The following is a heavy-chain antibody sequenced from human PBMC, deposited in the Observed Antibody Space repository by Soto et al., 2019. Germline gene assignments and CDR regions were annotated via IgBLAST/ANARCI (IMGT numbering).Heavy chain of an antibody. J-gene: IGHJ6*02. Sequence: PSETLSLTCTVSGGSISSYYWSWIRQPPGKGLEWIGYIYYSGSTNYNPSLKSRVTISVDTSKNQFSLKLSSVTAADTAVYYCARKTTVTTGYYCYYGMDVWGQGTTVTVSS. D-gene: IGHD4-17*01. CDR3: ARKTTVTTGYYCYYGMDV. CDR1: GGSISSYY. V-gene: IGHV4-59*01. CDR2: IYYSGST.